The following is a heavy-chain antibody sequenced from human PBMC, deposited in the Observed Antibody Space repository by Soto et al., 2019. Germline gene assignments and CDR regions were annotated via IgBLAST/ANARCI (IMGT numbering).Heavy chain of an antibody. J-gene: IGHJ5*02. Sequence: ASVKVSCKASGYTFTSYDISWVRQATGQGLEWMGWMNPNSGNTGYAQKFQGRVTMTRNTFISTAYMELSSLRSEDTAVYYCARASYYDFWSGYYWFDPWGQGTLVTVSS. CDR2: MNPNSGNT. D-gene: IGHD3-3*01. CDR1: GYTFTSYD. V-gene: IGHV1-8*01. CDR3: ARASYYDFWSGYYWFDP.